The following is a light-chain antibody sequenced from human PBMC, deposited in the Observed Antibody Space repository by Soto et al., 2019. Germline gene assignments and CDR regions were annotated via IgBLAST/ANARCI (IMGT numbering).Light chain of an antibody. CDR1: QSVSSY. Sequence: EIVLTQSPATLSLSTGERATRSCRASQSVSSYLAWYQQKPGQAPRLLIYEASRRATGIPVRFSGSGSETDFTLTITRLEPEDFAVYYCRQYSSSRTFGQGTKVDIK. V-gene: IGKV3-20*01. CDR3: RQYSSSRT. J-gene: IGKJ1*01. CDR2: EAS.